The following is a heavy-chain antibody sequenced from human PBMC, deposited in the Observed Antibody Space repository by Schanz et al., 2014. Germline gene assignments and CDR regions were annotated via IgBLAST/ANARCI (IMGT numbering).Heavy chain of an antibody. CDR3: AVLGGFGELPLDY. V-gene: IGHV3-9*01. CDR1: GLMFHDYA. Sequence: EVQLVESGGGLVQPGRSLRLSCAASGLMFHDYAMHWVRQAPGKGLEWVSGINWNGGIVAYADSVKGRFTISRDNAKNSLYLQMNSLRAEDTAVYYCAVLGGFGELPLDYRGQGTLVTVSS. J-gene: IGHJ4*02. D-gene: IGHD3-10*01. CDR2: INWNGGIV.